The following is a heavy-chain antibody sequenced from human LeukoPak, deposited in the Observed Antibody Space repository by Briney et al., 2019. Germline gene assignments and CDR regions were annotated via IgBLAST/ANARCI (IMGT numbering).Heavy chain of an antibody. Sequence: SGPALVKPTQTLTLTCTFSGFSLTTREMRVSWIRQPPGRALEWLARIDCDDDKFYSTSLKTRLTISKDPSKNQVVPTMTNMDPVDTAPYYCARDYFDSGSYFDHWGQGTLVTVSS. CDR1: GFSLTTREMR. D-gene: IGHD3-10*01. CDR2: IDCDDDK. V-gene: IGHV2-70*04. J-gene: IGHJ4*02. CDR3: ARDYFDSGSYFDH.